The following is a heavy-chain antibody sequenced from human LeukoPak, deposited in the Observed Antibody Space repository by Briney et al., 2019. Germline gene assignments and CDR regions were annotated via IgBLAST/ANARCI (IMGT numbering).Heavy chain of an antibody. Sequence: ASVKVSCKASGYTFTGYYIHWVRQAPGQGLECVGWIDPNSGGTNYAQKFQGRVTMTRDTSISTAYMELSRLRSDDTAVYYCARGGSGSYFSWLDPWGQGTLVTVSS. D-gene: IGHD3-10*01. J-gene: IGHJ5*02. CDR3: ARGGSGSYFSWLDP. CDR2: IDPNSGGT. CDR1: GYTFTGYY. V-gene: IGHV1-2*02.